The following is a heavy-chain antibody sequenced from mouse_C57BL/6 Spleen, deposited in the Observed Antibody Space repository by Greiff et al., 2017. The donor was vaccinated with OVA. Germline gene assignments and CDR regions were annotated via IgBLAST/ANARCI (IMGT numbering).Heavy chain of an antibody. CDR2: IDPSDSYT. D-gene: IGHD1-1*01. Sequence: QVQLQQPGAELVKPGASVKLSCKASGYTFTSYWLQWVKQRPGQGLEWIGEIDPSDSYTNYNQKFKGKATLTVDTSSSTAYMQLSSLTSEDSAVYYCARLETTVGGYYFDYWGQGTTLTVSS. J-gene: IGHJ2*01. CDR1: GYTFTSYW. CDR3: ARLETTVGGYYFDY. V-gene: IGHV1-50*01.